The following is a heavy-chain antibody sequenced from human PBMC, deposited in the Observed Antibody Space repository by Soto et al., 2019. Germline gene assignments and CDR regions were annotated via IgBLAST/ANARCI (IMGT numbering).Heavy chain of an antibody. Sequence: GASVKVSCKVSGYTLTELSMHWVRQAPGKGLEWMGGFDPEDGETIYAQKFQGRVTMTEDTSTDTAYMELSSLRSEDTAVYYCATEAIVVVVAATPGWFDPWGQGTLVTVSS. CDR3: ATEAIVVVVAATPGWFDP. CDR2: FDPEDGET. V-gene: IGHV1-24*01. J-gene: IGHJ5*02. CDR1: GYTLTELS. D-gene: IGHD2-15*01.